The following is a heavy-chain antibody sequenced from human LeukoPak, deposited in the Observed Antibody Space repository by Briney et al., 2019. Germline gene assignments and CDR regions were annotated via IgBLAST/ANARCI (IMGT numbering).Heavy chain of an antibody. J-gene: IGHJ5*02. D-gene: IGHD1-1*01. V-gene: IGHV3-66*01. CDR1: GFTVSSNY. CDR3: AKEGYRSPYWFDP. Sequence: TGGSLRLSCAASGFTVSSNYMSWVRQAPGKGLEWVSVIYSGGSTYYADSVKGRFTISRDNSKNTLYLQMNSLRAEDTAVYYCAKEGYRSPYWFDPWGQGTLVTVSS. CDR2: IYSGGST.